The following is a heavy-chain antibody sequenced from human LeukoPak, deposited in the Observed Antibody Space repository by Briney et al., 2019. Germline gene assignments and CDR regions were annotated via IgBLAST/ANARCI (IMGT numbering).Heavy chain of an antibody. CDR3: ARVLGSGGWSPTQYFQH. V-gene: IGHV1-18*01. D-gene: IGHD6-19*01. Sequence: ASVKVSCKASGYTFTTYGISWVRQAPGQGLEWMGWISADSGNTNYAQNFHGRLTLTTDTSTSTVYMELRSLRSNDTAVYYCARVLGSGGWSPTQYFQHWGQGTLVTVSS. CDR2: ISADSGNT. J-gene: IGHJ1*01. CDR1: GYTFTTYG.